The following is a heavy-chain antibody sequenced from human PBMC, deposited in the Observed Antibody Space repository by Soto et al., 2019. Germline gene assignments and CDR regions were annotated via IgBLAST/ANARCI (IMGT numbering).Heavy chain of an antibody. J-gene: IGHJ4*02. CDR2: IYYSGRT. Sequence: SETLSLTCIVSGESISSSSYYWGWIRQPPGKGLEWIGSIYYSGRTYYNPSFKSRVTISIDTSKNQFSLKLSSVTATDTAVYYCARKRTTVVTQAYFDHWRQGALVTVPS. D-gene: IGHD2-21*02. CDR1: GESISSSSYY. CDR3: ARKRTTVVTQAYFDH. V-gene: IGHV4-39*01.